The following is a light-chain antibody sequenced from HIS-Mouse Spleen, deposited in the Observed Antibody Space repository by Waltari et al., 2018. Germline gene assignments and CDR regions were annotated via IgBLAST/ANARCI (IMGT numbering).Light chain of an antibody. J-gene: IGLJ2*01. V-gene: IGLV3-10*01. CDR1: ALHKKY. CDR2: EDS. CDR3: YSTDSSGNHRV. Sequence: SYELTQPPSVSVSPGQTPRNTCSGDALHKKYANWYQQKSGQAPVLVIYEDSKRPSGIPERFSGSSSGTMATLTISGAQVEDEADYYCYSTDSSGNHRVFGGGTKLTVL.